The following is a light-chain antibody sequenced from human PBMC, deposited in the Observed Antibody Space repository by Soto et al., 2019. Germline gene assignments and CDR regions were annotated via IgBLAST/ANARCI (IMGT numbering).Light chain of an antibody. CDR1: SSNIGSNY. J-gene: IGLJ2*01. CDR3: AAWDDSLSGYVV. Sequence: QSVLTQPPSASGTPGQRVTISCSGSSSNIGSNYVYWYQQLPGTAPKLLIYRNNQRPSGVPARFSGSKSGTSASLAISGLRSDDEADYYCAAWDDSLSGYVVFGGGTKLTVL. V-gene: IGLV1-47*01. CDR2: RNN.